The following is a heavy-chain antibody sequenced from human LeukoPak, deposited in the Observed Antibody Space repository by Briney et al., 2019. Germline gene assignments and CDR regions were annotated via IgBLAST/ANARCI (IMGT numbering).Heavy chain of an antibody. D-gene: IGHD6-13*01. J-gene: IGHJ6*03. CDR1: GFTFSSYG. V-gene: IGHV3-30*03. Sequence: HPGGSLRLSCAASGFTFSSYGMHWVRQAPGKGLEWVAVISYDGSNKYYADSVKGRFTISRDNSKNTLYLQMNSLRAEDTAVYYCARVYSSSWYSGYLYMDLWGKGTTVTVSS. CDR2: ISYDGSNK. CDR3: ARVYSSSWYSGYLYMDL.